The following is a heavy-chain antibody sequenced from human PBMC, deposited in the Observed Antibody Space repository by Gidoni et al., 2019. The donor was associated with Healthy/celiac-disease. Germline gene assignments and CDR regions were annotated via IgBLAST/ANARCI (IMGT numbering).Heavy chain of an antibody. V-gene: IGHV1-46*01. CDR3: ARDRDGYNNNDYYYYYGMDV. D-gene: IGHD5-12*01. CDR2: INPSGGST. CDR1: GYHFTSDY. Sequence: QVQLVQSGAEVKKPGASVKVSCTASGYHFTSDYMPWVRQAPGQGLEWMGIINPSGGSTSYAQKFQGRVPRTRDTSTSTVYMELSSLRSEDTAVYYCARDRDGYNNNDYYYYYGMDVWGQGTTVTVSS. J-gene: IGHJ6*02.